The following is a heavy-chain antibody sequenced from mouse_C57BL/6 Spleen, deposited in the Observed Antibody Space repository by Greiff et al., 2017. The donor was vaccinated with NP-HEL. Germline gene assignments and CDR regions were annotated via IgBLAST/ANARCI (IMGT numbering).Heavy chain of an antibody. D-gene: IGHD2-4*01. J-gene: IGHJ2*01. CDR3: ARKAGNYYDCDWLHFDY. V-gene: IGHV5-17*01. CDR2: ISSGSSTI. CDR1: GFTFSDYG. Sequence: EVKLVESGGGLVKPGGSLKLSCAASGFTFSDYGMHWVRQAPEKGLEWVGYISSGSSTIYYDDTLKGRFTISRDNAKTTLFLQMTSLRSEDTAMYYCARKAGNYYDCDWLHFDYWGQGTTLTVSS.